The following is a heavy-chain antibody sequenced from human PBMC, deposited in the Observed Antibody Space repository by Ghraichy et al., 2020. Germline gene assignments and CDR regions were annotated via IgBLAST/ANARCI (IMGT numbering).Heavy chain of an antibody. V-gene: IGHV3-43*01. CDR3: VKEKGTIYFDN. CDR1: GFTFAAYT. Sequence: GGSLRLSCAASGFTFAAYTLHWVRQAPGKGLEWVSLINWDSSTKYYADSVKGRFTISRDNSKSSLYLQMSSLRTEDTASYYCVKEKGTIYFDNWGQGTLVTVSP. J-gene: IGHJ4*02. CDR2: INWDSSTK.